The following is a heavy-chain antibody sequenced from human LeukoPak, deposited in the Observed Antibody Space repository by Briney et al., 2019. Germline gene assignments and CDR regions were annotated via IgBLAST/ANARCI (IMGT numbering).Heavy chain of an antibody. CDR3: TTVMVDSYADY. J-gene: IGHJ4*02. D-gene: IGHD5-18*01. CDR2: IKSKTDGGTT. CDR1: GFTFSNAW. Sequence: GGSLRLSCAASGFTFSNAWMSWVRQAPGKGLEWVGCIKSKTDGGTTDYAAPVKGRFTISRDDSKNTLYLQMNSLKTEDTAVYYCTTVMVDSYADYWGQGTLVTVSS. V-gene: IGHV3-15*01.